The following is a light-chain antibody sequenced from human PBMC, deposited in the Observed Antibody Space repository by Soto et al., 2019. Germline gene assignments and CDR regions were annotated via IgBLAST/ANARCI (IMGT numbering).Light chain of an antibody. CDR1: QNIGLS. J-gene: IGKJ1*01. V-gene: IGKV1-5*01. Sequence: DIQMTQSPSTLSASVGDRVTLTCRASQNIGLSLAWFQQKPGKAPKLLIYGASSLESGVPSRFSGSGSGTEFTLTIISLQPDDFATYYCEQYRRYPWTFGQGTKVEIK. CDR2: GAS. CDR3: EQYRRYPWT.